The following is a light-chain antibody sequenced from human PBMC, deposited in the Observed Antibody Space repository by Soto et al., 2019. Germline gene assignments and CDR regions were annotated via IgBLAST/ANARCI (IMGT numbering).Light chain of an antibody. V-gene: IGLV2-14*01. J-gene: IGLJ2*01. Sequence: QSALTQPASVSGSPGQSITISCTGTSSDVGGYNYVSWYQQHPGKAPKLMIYEVSNRPSGVSNRFSGSKSGNTASLTISGRQAEDEADYFCSSYTRSSGGFGGGTKLTVL. CDR2: EVS. CDR1: SSDVGGYNY. CDR3: SSYTRSSGG.